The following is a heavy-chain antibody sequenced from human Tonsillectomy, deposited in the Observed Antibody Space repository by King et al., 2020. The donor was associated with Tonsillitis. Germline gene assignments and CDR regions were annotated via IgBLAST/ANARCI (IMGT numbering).Heavy chain of an antibody. V-gene: IGHV4-31*11. CDR3: ARDPSYYGGAFDI. J-gene: IGHJ3*02. D-gene: IGHD4-23*01. CDR2: IYYSGST. CDR1: GGSINNGGYY. Sequence: QLQESGPVLVKPSQTLSLTCAVSGGSINNGGYYWSWIRQHPGKGLEWVGHIYYSGSTYFNPSLKSRLGISLDTSKNQFSLNLKSLTAAGTAVYYCARDPSYYGGAFDIWGQGTMVTASS.